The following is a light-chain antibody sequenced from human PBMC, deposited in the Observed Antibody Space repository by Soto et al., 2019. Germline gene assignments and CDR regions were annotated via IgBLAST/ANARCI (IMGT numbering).Light chain of an antibody. CDR1: QSVNSNY. J-gene: IGKJ1*01. CDR2: GAS. CDR3: QQYDSSPLT. Sequence: EIGLTQSPGTLSLSPGERATLSCRASQSVNSNYLAWYQQKPGQAPRLLFSGASSRATGIPDRFSGSGSGTVFTLTISRLEPEDFAIYYCQQYDSSPLTFGQGTKVEIK. V-gene: IGKV3-20*01.